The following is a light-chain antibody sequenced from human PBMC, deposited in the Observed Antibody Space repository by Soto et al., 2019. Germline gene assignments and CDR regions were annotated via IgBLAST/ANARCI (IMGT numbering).Light chain of an antibody. CDR1: SSDVGSYHF. Sequence: QSALTQPRSVSGSPGQSVTISCTGTSSDVGSYHFVSWYQQHPGKAPQLIIYDVRKRPSGVPDRFSGSKSGNTASLTISGLQAEDEADYYCCSYAGSYTWIFGGGTKLTVL. CDR3: CSYAGSYTWI. J-gene: IGLJ2*01. V-gene: IGLV2-11*01. CDR2: DVR.